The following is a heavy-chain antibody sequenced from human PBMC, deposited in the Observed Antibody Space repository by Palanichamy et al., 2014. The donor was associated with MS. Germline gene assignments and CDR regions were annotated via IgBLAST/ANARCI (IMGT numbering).Heavy chain of an antibody. CDR1: GGSISSGGHY. CDR2: IYYSGST. V-gene: IGHV4-31*03. D-gene: IGHD3-22*01. J-gene: IGHJ3*02. Sequence: QVQLQESGPGLVKPSQTLSLTCTVSGGSISSGGHYWSWIRQHPGKGLEWIGYIYYSGSTYYNPSLKSRVTISVDTSKNQFSLKLSSVTAADTAVYYCARDQVYYYDSSGYSDAFDIWGQGTMVTVSS. CDR3: ARDQVYYYDSSGYSDAFDI.